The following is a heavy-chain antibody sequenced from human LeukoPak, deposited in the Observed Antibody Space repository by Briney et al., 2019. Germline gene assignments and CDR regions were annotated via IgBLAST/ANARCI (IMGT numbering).Heavy chain of an antibody. Sequence: GGSLRLSCAASGFTFSSYWMTWVRQAPGKGLEWVANIKQDGSEKYYVDSLKGRFTISRDNAKNSLYLQMNSQRAEDTAVYYCATFDYLADYFQHWGHGTLVIVSS. J-gene: IGHJ1*01. CDR1: GFTFSSYW. CDR3: ATFDYLADYFQH. V-gene: IGHV3-7*01. D-gene: IGHD3-9*01. CDR2: IKQDGSEK.